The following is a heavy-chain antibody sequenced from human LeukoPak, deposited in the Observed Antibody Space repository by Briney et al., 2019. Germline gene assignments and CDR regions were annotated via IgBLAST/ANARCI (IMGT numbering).Heavy chain of an antibody. CDR2: ISYDGSNK. CDR3: AKDTAHRYYGMDV. J-gene: IGHJ6*04. D-gene: IGHD5-18*01. CDR1: GLTFSSYG. V-gene: IGHV3-30*18. Sequence: SGRSLRLSCAASGLTFSSYGMHWVRQAPGKGLEWVAVISYDGSNKYYADSVKGRFTISRDNSKNTLYLQMNSLRAEDTAVYYCAKDTAHRYYGMDVWGKGTTVTVSS.